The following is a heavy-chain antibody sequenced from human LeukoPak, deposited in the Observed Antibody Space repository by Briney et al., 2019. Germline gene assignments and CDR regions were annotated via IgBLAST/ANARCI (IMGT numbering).Heavy chain of an antibody. CDR1: GFTFSSYS. V-gene: IGHV3-21*01. CDR3: ARDLIAAAGTPGPLAY. D-gene: IGHD6-13*01. CDR2: ISSSSSYI. J-gene: IGHJ4*02. Sequence: GGSLRLSCAASGFTFSSYSMNWVRQAPGKGLEWVSSISSSSSYIYYADSVKGRFTISRDNAKNSLYLQMSSLRAEDTAVYYCARDLIAAAGTPGPLAYWGQGTLVTVSS.